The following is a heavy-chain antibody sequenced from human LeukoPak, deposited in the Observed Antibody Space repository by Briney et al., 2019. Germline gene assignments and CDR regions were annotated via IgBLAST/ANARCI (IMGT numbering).Heavy chain of an antibody. D-gene: IGHD6-13*01. J-gene: IGHJ4*02. Sequence: GGSLRLSCAASGFTFSSYSMNWVRQAPGKGLEWVAVISYDGSNKYYADSVKGRFTISRDNSKNTLYLQMNSLRAEDTAVYYCAKGIAAAPLLYWGQGTLVTVSS. CDR2: ISYDGSNK. V-gene: IGHV3-30*18. CDR1: GFTFSSYS. CDR3: AKGIAAAPLLY.